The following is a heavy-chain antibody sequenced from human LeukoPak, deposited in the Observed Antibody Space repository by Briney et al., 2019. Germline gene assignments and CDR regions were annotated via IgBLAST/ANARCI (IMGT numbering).Heavy chain of an antibody. V-gene: IGHV3-21*01. J-gene: IGHJ4*02. Sequence: GGSLRLYCAASGFTFSSYSMNWVRQAPGKGLEWVSSISSSSSYIYYADSVKGRFTISRDKAKNSLYLQMNSLRAEDTAIYYCAREGMVATFDYWGQGTLVTVSS. CDR1: GFTFSSYS. D-gene: IGHD5-12*01. CDR3: AREGMVATFDY. CDR2: ISSSSSYI.